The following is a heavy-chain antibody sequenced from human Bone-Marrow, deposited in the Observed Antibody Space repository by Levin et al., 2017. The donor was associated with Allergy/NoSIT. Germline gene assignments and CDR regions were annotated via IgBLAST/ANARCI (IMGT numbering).Heavy chain of an antibody. V-gene: IGHV3-33*01. CDR2: IWYDGSNK. D-gene: IGHD4-23*01. J-gene: IGHJ3*02. CDR3: ARGVANSGIFAFDI. CDR1: GFTFSSYG. Sequence: PGGSLRLSCAASGFTFSSYGMHWVRQAPGKGLEWVAVIWYDGSNKYYADSVKGRFTISRDNSKNTLYLQMNSLRAEDTAVYYCARGVANSGIFAFDIWGQGTMVTVSS.